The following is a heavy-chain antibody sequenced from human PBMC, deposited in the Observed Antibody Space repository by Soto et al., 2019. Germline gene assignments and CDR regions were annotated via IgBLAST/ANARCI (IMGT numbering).Heavy chain of an antibody. V-gene: IGHV5-51*03. D-gene: IGHD4-17*01. CDR1: GYIFATNW. CDR2: IYPADSDT. CDR3: AGAYGARFDI. Sequence: EVQLVQSGAEVKKPGESLKISCEGSGYIFATNWIGWVRQMPGKGLEWMGIIYPADSDTRYSPSFQGQVTISADKSSSTAYLQWSCLNASDTAIYYCAGAYGARFDIWGHGTMVTVSS. J-gene: IGHJ3*02.